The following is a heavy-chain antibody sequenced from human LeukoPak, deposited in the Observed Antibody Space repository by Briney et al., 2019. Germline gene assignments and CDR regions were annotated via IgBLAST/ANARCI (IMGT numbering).Heavy chain of an antibody. Sequence: PGGSLRLSCAASGFTFSSYAMSWVRQAPGKGLEWISAISGSGGSTYYADSVKGRFTISRDNSTITLYLQIISLRAKDTAVYYCAIRYVRFDYWGRGNLATVS. D-gene: IGHD3-16*01. CDR3: AIRYVRFDY. CDR1: GFTFSSYA. CDR2: ISGSGGST. V-gene: IGHV3-23*01. J-gene: IGHJ4*02.